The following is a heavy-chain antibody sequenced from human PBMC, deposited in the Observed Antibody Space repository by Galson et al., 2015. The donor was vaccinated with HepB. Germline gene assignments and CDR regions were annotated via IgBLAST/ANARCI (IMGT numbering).Heavy chain of an antibody. CDR1: GFTFSSYG. Sequence: SLRLSCAASGFTFSSYGMHWVRQAPGKGLEWVAVIWYDGSNKYYADSVKGRFTISRDNSKNTLYLQMNSLRAEDTAVYYCARDRLVVVPAARRSKKTDYYYYYMDVWGKGTTVTVSS. CDR2: IWYDGSNK. CDR3: ARDRLVVVPAARRSKKTDYYYYYMDV. J-gene: IGHJ6*03. D-gene: IGHD2-2*01. V-gene: IGHV3-33*01.